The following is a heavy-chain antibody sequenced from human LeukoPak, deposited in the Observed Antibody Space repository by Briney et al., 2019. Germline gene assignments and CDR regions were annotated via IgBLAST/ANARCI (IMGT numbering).Heavy chain of an antibody. J-gene: IGHJ4*02. CDR1: GFTFTTYG. V-gene: IGHV3-23*01. CDR2: ITGSGGST. Sequence: GGSLRLSCAASGFTFTTYGMTWVRQAPGKGLEWVSAITGSGGSTFYADSVKGRFTISRDNSKNTLYLQMNSLRAEDTAVYYCAKDPAWEDRGVDYWGQGTLVTVSS. D-gene: IGHD1-26*01. CDR3: AKDPAWEDRGVDY.